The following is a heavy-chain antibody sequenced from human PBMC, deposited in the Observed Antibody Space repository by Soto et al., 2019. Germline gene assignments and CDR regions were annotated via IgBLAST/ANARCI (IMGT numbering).Heavy chain of an antibody. CDR3: ARELVGATRALDY. Sequence: QVQLQESGPGLVKPSETLSLTCTVSGGSISSYYWSWIRQPPGKGLEWIGYIYYSGSTNYNPSLKSRVTISVDTSKNQFSLKLSSVTAADTAVYYCARELVGATRALDYWGLGTLVTVSS. D-gene: IGHD1-26*01. J-gene: IGHJ4*02. V-gene: IGHV4-59*01. CDR1: GGSISSYY. CDR2: IYYSGST.